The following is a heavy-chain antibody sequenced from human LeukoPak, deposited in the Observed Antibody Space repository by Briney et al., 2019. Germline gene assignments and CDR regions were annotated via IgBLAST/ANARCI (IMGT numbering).Heavy chain of an antibody. CDR2: IDYSGST. J-gene: IGHJ5*02. D-gene: IGHD2-15*01. CDR3: GCGCRVVGVAATHNWFVP. Sequence: PSETLSLTCTVSCSSISSSSYYGGWIRQPPGKGLEWIGSIDYSGSTYYNPSLKSPVTISVYTSNNQFSLKLTSVTAADTAVSYCGCGCRVVGVAATHNWFVPWREGTLVTVSS. CDR1: CSSISSSSYY. V-gene: IGHV4-39*01.